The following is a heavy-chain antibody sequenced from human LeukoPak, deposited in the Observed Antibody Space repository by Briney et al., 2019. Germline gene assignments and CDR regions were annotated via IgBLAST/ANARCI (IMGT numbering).Heavy chain of an antibody. CDR3: ARDSYEIADDAFDI. CDR1: GFTFSSYR. V-gene: IGHV3-21*01. D-gene: IGHD3-3*01. Sequence: PGAFLRLSCAAAGFTFSSYRMNWLRQAPGKGLELVSSISISSSYTYYADAVKHLFTISRDNAKNYLYLQVNRLRAEDTAVYYCARDSYEIADDAFDIWGQGTMVTVSS. J-gene: IGHJ3*02. CDR2: ISISSSYT.